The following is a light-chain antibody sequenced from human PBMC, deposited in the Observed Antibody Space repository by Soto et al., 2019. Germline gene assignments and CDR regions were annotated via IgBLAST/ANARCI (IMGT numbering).Light chain of an antibody. CDR3: LHDALFPYS. CDR1: QAIRND. CDR2: GIS. J-gene: IGKJ2*03. V-gene: IGKV1-6*01. Sequence: AIQMTQSPSSLSASVGDTVTFTCRASQAIRNDLGWFQQRPGKPPNLLIYGISILQTGVPSRFSGSGSGTDFTLTSSGLQPEDFATYYCLHDALFPYSFGQRTRLEI.